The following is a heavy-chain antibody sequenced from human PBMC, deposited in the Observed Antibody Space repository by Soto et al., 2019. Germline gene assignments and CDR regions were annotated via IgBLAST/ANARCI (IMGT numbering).Heavy chain of an antibody. Sequence: EVQLVESGGGLVQPGGSLRLSCAASGFTFNSYWMHWVRQAPGKGLVWVARINADGSTTTYADSVKGRFTISRDNAKNTLYLQMNSLRAEDTYVYFCATVATHAYNWIDPWGQGTLVTISS. CDR2: INADGSTT. J-gene: IGHJ5*02. V-gene: IGHV3-74*01. CDR3: ATVATHAYNWIDP. CDR1: GFTFNSYW.